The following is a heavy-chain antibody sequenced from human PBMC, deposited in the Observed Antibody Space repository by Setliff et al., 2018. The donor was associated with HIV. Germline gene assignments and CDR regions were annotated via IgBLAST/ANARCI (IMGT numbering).Heavy chain of an antibody. V-gene: IGHV1-3*01. D-gene: IGHD2-15*01. J-gene: IGHJ5*02. CDR2: IKVGSGET. CDR3: ARDGCSGQRCYLYNWFDP. Sequence: GASVKVSCKASGYTFISHAMHWVRQAPGQRLEWMGWIKVGSGETQYSQELQGRVTITRDTSATTVYMELSSLTSEDTAVYYCARDGCSGQRCYLYNWFDPWGQGTLVTVSS. CDR1: GYTFISHA.